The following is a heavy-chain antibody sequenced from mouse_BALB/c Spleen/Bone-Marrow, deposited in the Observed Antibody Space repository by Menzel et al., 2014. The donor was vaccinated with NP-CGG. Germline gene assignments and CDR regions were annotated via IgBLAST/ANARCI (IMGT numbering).Heavy chain of an antibody. CDR3: ARDYRYYAMDH. Sequence: VQLQESGAELARPGASVKLSCKASGYTFTSYWMQWVKQRPGQGLEWIGAIYPGDGDTRYTQKFKGKATLTADKSSSTAYMQLSSLASEDSAVYYCARDYRYYAMDHWGQGTSVTVSS. D-gene: IGHD2-14*01. J-gene: IGHJ4*01. CDR1: GYTFTSYW. CDR2: IYPGDGDT. V-gene: IGHV1-87*01.